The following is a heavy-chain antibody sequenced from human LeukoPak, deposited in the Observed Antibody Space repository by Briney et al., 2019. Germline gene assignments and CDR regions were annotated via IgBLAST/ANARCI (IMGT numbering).Heavy chain of an antibody. CDR3: ARSNYYDSRSWGFDI. J-gene: IGHJ3*02. Sequence: GGSLRLSCAASGFTFSDYYMNWIRQAPGKGLEWVTIISYDGTNKYYADSVKGRFTISRDNSKNTLFLQMNSLRAEDTAVYYCARSNYYDSRSWGFDIWGQGTMVTVSS. V-gene: IGHV3-30*03. CDR1: GFTFSDYY. CDR2: ISYDGTNK. D-gene: IGHD3-22*01.